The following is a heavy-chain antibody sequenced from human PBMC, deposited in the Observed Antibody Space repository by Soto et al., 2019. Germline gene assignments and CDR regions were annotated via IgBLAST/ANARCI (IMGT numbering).Heavy chain of an antibody. CDR2: IIPIFGTA. Sequence: SVKVSCKASGGTFSSYAISWVRQAPGQGLEWMGGIIPIFGTANYAQKFQGRVTIAADESTSTAYMELSSLRSEDTAVYYCAVLLRYFDWPQGYFDYWGQGTLVTVSS. D-gene: IGHD3-9*01. J-gene: IGHJ4*02. CDR1: GGTFSSYA. V-gene: IGHV1-69*13. CDR3: AVLLRYFDWPQGYFDY.